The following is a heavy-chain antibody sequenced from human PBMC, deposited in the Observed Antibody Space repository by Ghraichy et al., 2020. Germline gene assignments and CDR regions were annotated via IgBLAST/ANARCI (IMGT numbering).Heavy chain of an antibody. CDR2: IIPIFGRE. Sequence: SVKVSCKASGGTFSSYAVNWVRQAPGQGLEWMGGIIPIFGREDYAQKLQGRVTITADESTSTAYMELSSLRSEDTAMYYCARAVLGDDYNAWHYYNAMDVWGQGTTVTVSS. J-gene: IGHJ6*02. CDR3: ARAVLGDDYNAWHYYNAMDV. CDR1: GGTFSSYA. V-gene: IGHV1-69*13. D-gene: IGHD5-24*01.